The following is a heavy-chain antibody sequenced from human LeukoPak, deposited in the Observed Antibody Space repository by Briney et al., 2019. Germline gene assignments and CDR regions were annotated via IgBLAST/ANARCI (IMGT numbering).Heavy chain of an antibody. Sequence: PGGSLRLSCAASGFTFSSYGMHWVRQAPGKGLEWVAFIRYDGSNKYYADSVKGRFTISRDNSKNSLYLQMNSLRAEDTAVYYCARGNGGELRPFDYWGQGTLVTVSS. CDR1: GFTFSSYG. CDR3: ARGNGGELRPFDY. V-gene: IGHV3-30*02. CDR2: IRYDGSNK. D-gene: IGHD1-26*01. J-gene: IGHJ4*02.